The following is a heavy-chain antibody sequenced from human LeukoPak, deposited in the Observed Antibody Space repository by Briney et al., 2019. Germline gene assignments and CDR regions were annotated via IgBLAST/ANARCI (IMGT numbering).Heavy chain of an antibody. CDR2: IYHSGST. CDR3: ARDHGDYFDY. D-gene: IGHD4-17*01. Sequence: IPSQTLSLTCTVSGGSISSGGYYWSWIRQPPGKGLEWIGYIYHSGSTYYNPSLKSRVTISVDRSKNQFSLKLSSVTAADTAVYYCARDHGDYFDYWGQGTLVTVSS. V-gene: IGHV4-30-2*01. J-gene: IGHJ4*02. CDR1: GGSISSGGYY.